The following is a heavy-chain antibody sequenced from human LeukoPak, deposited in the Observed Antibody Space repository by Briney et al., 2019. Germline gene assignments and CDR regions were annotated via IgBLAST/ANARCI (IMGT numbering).Heavy chain of an antibody. CDR2: IKQDGSEK. CDR1: GFTFSSYW. J-gene: IGHJ4*02. CDR3: ARDWFGELSWGDY. D-gene: IGHD3-10*01. Sequence: GGSLRLSCAASGFTFSSYWMSWVRQAPGKGLEWVANIKQDGSEKYYVDSVKGRFTISRDNAKNSLYLQMNSLRAEDTAVYYCARDWFGELSWGDYWDQGTLVTVSS. V-gene: IGHV3-7*04.